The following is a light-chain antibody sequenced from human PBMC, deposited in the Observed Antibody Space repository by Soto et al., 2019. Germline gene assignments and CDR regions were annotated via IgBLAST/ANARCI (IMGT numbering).Light chain of an antibody. CDR2: GAS. J-gene: IGKJ2*01. CDR1: QSVSSRY. V-gene: IGKV3-20*01. CDR3: QQYGSSPPFT. Sequence: EIVLTQSPGTLSLSPGERAILSCRASQSVSSRYLAWYQQKPGQAPRLLIYGASNRATGIPDRFSGSGSGTDFTLTISRLEPEDFAVYFCQQYGSSPPFTFGQGTKVEIK.